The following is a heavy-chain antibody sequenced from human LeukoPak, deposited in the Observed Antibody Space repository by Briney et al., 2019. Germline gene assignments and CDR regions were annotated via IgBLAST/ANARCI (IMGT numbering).Heavy chain of an antibody. J-gene: IGHJ4*02. CDR1: GGTLSSYP. V-gene: IGHV1-69*04. CDR2: VIPIVGVS. CDR3: ARGGDY. Sequence: ASVKVSCKASGGTLSSYPISWVRQAPGQGLEWMGRVIPIVGVSNYAQNFQGRVTITADTSTNTAYMELSRLRSDDTAVYYCARGGDYWGQGTLVTVSS.